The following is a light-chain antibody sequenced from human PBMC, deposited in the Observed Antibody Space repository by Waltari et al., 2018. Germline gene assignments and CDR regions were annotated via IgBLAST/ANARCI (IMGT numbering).Light chain of an antibody. Sequence: QSALTHPASVSGSPGQSITISCTGTSSDIGSYKRVPWYQHHPGKAPKLLIYEVTKRPSGVSDRFSGSMSGNTASLTISGLQAEDEADYYCCSYVGYSTYYVFGTETKVTVL. CDR2: EVT. CDR1: SSDIGSYKR. J-gene: IGLJ1*01. V-gene: IGLV2-23*02. CDR3: CSYVGYSTYYV.